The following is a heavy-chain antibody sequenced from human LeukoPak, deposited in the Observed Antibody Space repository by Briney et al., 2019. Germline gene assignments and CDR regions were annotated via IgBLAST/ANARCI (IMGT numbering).Heavy chain of an antibody. V-gene: IGHV3-11*06. D-gene: IGHD3-9*01. Sequence: KPGGSLRLSCAASGFTFSDYYMSWIRQAPGKGLEWISYISTTSGFTKYADSVKGRFAISRDNAKNSLYLQMNSLRADDTALYYCVRDISRSPRDYWGQGTLVTVSS. CDR1: GFTFSDYY. J-gene: IGHJ4*02. CDR2: ISTTSGFT. CDR3: VRDISRSPRDY.